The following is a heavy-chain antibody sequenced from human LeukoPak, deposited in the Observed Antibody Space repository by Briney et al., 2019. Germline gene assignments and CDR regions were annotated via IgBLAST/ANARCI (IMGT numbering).Heavy chain of an antibody. CDR1: GYTFTDYY. D-gene: IGHD4-17*01. CDR3: ASEKNYGDKYFDS. Sequence: ASVKVSCKASGYTFTDYYIHWVRQAPGQGLEWMGIINRVDGIRGNAQTFQGRLMLTKDTSTSTAYMELSSLRSEDTAIYYCASEKNYGDKYFDSWGQGTVVTVSS. V-gene: IGHV1-46*01. J-gene: IGHJ4*02. CDR2: INRVDGIR.